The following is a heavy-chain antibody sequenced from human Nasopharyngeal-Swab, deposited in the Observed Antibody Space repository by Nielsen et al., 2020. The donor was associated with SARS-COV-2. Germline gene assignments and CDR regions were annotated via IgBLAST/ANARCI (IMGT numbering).Heavy chain of an antibody. CDR2: IIPIFGTA. D-gene: IGHD1-1*01. CDR3: ARGFWGRTTGTTRYDAFDI. Sequence: WSRQAPGQGFGWMRGIIPIFGTANYAQKFQGRVTITADESTSAAYMELSSLRSEDTAVYYCARGFWGRTTGTTRYDAFDIWGQGTMVTVSS. J-gene: IGHJ3*02. V-gene: IGHV1-69*01.